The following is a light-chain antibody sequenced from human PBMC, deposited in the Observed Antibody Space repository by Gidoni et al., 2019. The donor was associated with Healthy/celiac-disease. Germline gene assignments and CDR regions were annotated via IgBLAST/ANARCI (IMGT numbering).Light chain of an antibody. Sequence: EIVVTQSPGTLSLFPGERATLSCRASQSVSSSYLAWYQQKPGQAPRLLIYGASSRATGIPDRFSGSGSGTDFTLTISRLEPEDFAVYYCQQYGSSGTFGQGTKVEIK. CDR3: QQYGSSGT. V-gene: IGKV3-20*01. CDR1: QSVSSSY. CDR2: GAS. J-gene: IGKJ1*01.